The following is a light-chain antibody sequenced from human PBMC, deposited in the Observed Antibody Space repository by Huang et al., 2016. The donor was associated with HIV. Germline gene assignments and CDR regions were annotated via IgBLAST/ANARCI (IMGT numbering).Light chain of an antibody. CDR1: QSLLHSDGKTY. J-gene: IGKJ3*01. V-gene: IGKV2D-29*02. Sequence: DIVMTQTPLSLSVTPGQPASISCKSRQSLLHSDGKTYLFWYLQKPGQSPQLLIYEVSNRVSGVPDRFSGSGSGTDFTLKISRVEAEDVGVYYCMQSIQLPPTFGPGTTVDIK. CDR3: MQSIQLPPT. CDR2: EVS.